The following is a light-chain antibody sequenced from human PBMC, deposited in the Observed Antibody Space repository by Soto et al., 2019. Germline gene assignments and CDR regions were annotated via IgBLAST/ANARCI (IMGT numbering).Light chain of an antibody. CDR3: KQSYSXPPT. CDR2: AAS. Sequence: DIQMTQSPSSLSASVGDRVTITCRASQSVSSYLNWYQQIPGKAPKLLINAASSLQGGVPAMFTGSGYGTDFTLTISSLQPEDFATYYFKQSYSXPPTCGPGTKV. J-gene: IGKJ1*01. CDR1: QSVSSY. V-gene: IGKV1-39*01.